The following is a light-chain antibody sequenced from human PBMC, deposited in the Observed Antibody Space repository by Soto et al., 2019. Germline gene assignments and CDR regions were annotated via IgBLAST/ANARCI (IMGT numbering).Light chain of an antibody. V-gene: IGKV1-5*01. CDR1: QSISSW. CDR3: QQYNSYSWT. J-gene: IGKJ1*01. Sequence: DIQMTKSPSTLSASVGDRVTITCRASQSISSWLAWYQQKPGKAPKLLIYDASSLDSGVPSRFSGSGSGTEFTLTIISLQPDDFATYYCQQYNSYSWTFGQGTKVDIX. CDR2: DAS.